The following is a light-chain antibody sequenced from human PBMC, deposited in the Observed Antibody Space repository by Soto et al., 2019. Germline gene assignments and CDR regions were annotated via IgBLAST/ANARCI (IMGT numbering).Light chain of an antibody. J-gene: IGKJ2*01. CDR3: MQALQTPYT. V-gene: IGKV2-28*01. CDR1: QRLLHSNGNNF. Sequence: VMTQSPPSLTVTPGEPASISCRSSQRLLHSNGNNFLDWYLQKPGQSPQPLIYLGFNRASGVPDRVTGSGARTDFTLKISRVEAEDVGVYYCMQALQTPYTFGQGTKLEIK. CDR2: LGF.